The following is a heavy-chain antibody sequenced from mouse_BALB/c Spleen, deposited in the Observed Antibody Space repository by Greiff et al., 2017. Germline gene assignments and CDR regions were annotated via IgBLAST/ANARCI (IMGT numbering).Heavy chain of an antibody. CDR1: GFTFTDYY. J-gene: IGHJ4*01. CDR2: IRNKANGYTT. D-gene: IGHD1-1*01. V-gene: IGHV7-3*02. Sequence: EVKLVESGGGLVQPGGSLRLSCATSGFTFTDYYMSWVRQPPGKALEWLGFIRNKANGYTTEYSASVKGRFTISRDNSQSILYLQMNTLRAEDSATYYCARNYGSIDYAMDYWGQGTSVTVSS. CDR3: ARNYGSIDYAMDY.